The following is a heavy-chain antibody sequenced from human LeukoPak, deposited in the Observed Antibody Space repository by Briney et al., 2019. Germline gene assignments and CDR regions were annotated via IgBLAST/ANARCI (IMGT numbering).Heavy chain of an antibody. CDR3: AKANRPVGDIVVA. CDR2: ISGSGGST. J-gene: IGHJ5*02. Sequence: GGSLRLSCAASGFTFSSYAMSWVRQAPGKGLEWVSGISGSGGSTYYADSVKGRFTISRDKSKNTLYLQMNSLRAEDTAVYYCAKANRPVGDIVVAWGQGTLVTVSS. CDR1: GFTFSSYA. V-gene: IGHV3-23*01. D-gene: IGHD2-2*01.